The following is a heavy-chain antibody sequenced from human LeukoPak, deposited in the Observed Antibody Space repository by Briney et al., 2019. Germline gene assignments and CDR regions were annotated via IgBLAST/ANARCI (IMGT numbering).Heavy chain of an antibody. D-gene: IGHD3-10*01. CDR3: ARDPLVRGLRASAFDS. Sequence: SETLSLTCTVSGASIDSVKNSWSWIRQPPGKGLEWIGYTCSAGRNYYNPSLKSRVSISVDASKNQFSLNLNSVTAADTAVYYCARDPLVRGLRASAFDSWGQGALVIVS. V-gene: IGHV4-30-4*01. J-gene: IGHJ4*02. CDR2: TCSAGRN. CDR1: GASIDSVKNS.